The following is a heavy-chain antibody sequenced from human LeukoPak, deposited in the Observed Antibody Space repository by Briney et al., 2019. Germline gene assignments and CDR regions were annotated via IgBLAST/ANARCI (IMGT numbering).Heavy chain of an antibody. CDR3: ATGGQQLIRVPFDY. CDR2: FDPEDGET. CDR1: GYTFTGYY. Sequence: ASVKVSCKASGYTFTGYYMHWVRQAPGQGLEWMGGFDPEDGETIYAQKFQGRVTMTEDTSTDTAYMELSSLRSEDTAVYYCATGGQQLIRVPFDYWGQGTLVTVSS. J-gene: IGHJ4*02. D-gene: IGHD6-13*01. V-gene: IGHV1-24*01.